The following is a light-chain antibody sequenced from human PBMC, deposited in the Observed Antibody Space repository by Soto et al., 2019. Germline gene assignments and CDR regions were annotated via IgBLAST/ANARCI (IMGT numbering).Light chain of an antibody. CDR3: QQTYSTPRGA. V-gene: IGKV1-39*01. CDR1: ESIRNN. J-gene: IGKJ1*01. CDR2: AAS. Sequence: DIQMTQSPSSLSASVGDRVTITCRASESIRNNLNWYQQKPGKAPKLLIYAASTLQSGVPSRFSGGGSGTEFPLPIGSQQPEDFKTYYCQQTYSTPRGAFGQGTKVEF.